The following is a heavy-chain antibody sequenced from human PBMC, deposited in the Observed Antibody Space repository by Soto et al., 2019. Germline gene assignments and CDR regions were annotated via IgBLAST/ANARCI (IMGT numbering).Heavy chain of an antibody. CDR1: GFTFSSYD. CDR3: AGFHWPGSLWDGMDD. CDR2: IGTAGDT. V-gene: IGHV3-13*01. Sequence: GGSLRLSCAASGFTFSSYDMNWVRQATGKGLEWVSAIGTAGDTYYSGSLKGRFTISRANAKNSSYLQMNSLRAGDTAVDYCAGFHWPGSLWDGMDDWGQGTTVTVSS. D-gene: IGHD7-27*01. J-gene: IGHJ6*02.